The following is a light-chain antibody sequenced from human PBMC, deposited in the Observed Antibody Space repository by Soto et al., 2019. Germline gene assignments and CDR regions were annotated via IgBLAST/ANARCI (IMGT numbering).Light chain of an antibody. J-gene: IGLJ1*01. CDR1: SGYSNYK. CDR2: VGTGGIVG. Sequence: QSVLTQPPSASASLGASVTLTCTLSSGYSNYKVDWYQQRPGKGPRFVMRVGTGGIVGSKGDGIPDRFSVLGSGLNRYPTIKNIQEEDESDYHCGADHGSGSNHVFGTGTKVTVL. V-gene: IGLV9-49*01. CDR3: GADHGSGSNHV.